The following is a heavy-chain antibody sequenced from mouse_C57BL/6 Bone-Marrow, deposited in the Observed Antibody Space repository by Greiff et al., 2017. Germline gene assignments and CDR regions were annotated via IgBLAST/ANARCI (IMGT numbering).Heavy chain of an antibody. Sequence: VKLMESGAELARPGASVKLSCKASGYTFTSYWMQWVKQRPGQGLEWIGAIYPGDGDTRYTQKFKGKATLTADKSSSTAYMQLSSWASEDSAVYYCARKGYWYFYVWGAGTTVTVSS. J-gene: IGHJ1*01. V-gene: IGHV1-87*01. CDR2: IYPGDGDT. CDR1: GYTFTSYW. CDR3: ARKGYWYFYV.